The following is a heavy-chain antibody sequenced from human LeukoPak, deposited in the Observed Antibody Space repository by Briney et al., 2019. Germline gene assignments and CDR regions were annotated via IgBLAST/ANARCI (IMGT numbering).Heavy chain of an antibody. CDR1: GYTFTSYG. J-gene: IGHJ4*02. CDR2: ISPYNGNT. V-gene: IGHV1-18*01. CDR3: ARDGTSTDDY. Sequence: ASVKVSCKASGYTFTSYGISWVRQAPGQGLEWMGWISPYNGNTNYAQRFQGRVTVTTDTSTSTAYMELRSLRSDDTAIYYCARDGTSTDDYWGQGTLVTVSS. D-gene: IGHD2-2*01.